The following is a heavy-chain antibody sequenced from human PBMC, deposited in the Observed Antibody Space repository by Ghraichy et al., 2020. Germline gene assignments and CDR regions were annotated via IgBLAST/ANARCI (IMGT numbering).Heavy chain of an antibody. CDR2: IYYSGST. J-gene: IGHJ4*03. V-gene: IGHV4-39*01. Sequence: SETLSLTCTVSGGSISSSSYYWGWIRQPPGTGLEWIGSIYYSGSTYYNPSLKSRVTISVDTSKNQFSLKLSSVTAADTAVYYCARRGDSKNDYWGQGTTVTVSS. CDR3: ARRGDSKNDY. D-gene: IGHD3-10*01. CDR1: GGSISSSSYY.